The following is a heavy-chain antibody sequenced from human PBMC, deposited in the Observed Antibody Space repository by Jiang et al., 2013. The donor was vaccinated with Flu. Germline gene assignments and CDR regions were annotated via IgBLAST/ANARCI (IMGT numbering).Heavy chain of an antibody. CDR2: IYWDGDE. J-gene: IGHJ4*02. V-gene: IGHV2-5*02. CDR3: AHSLWYDMSGIYYGIRFDY. CDR1: GFSLSSHGVG. Sequence: KPTQTLTLTCTFSGFSLSSHGVGVGWIRQPPGKALEWLALIYWDGDEFYSPSLRSRLTVTKDTSKNQVVLRMTNMDPVDTATYYCAHSLWYDMSGIYYGIRFDYWGQGALVTVSS. D-gene: IGHD3-22*01.